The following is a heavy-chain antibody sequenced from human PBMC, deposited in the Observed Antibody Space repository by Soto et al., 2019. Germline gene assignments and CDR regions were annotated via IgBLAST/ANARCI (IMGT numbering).Heavy chain of an antibody. CDR2: INAGNGNT. CDR3: ARDYCSSTSCYVSWFDP. J-gene: IGHJ5*02. Sequence: ASVKVSCKASGYTFTSYAMHWVRQAPGQRLEWMGWINAGNGNTKYSQKFQGRVTITRDTSAGTAYMELSSLRSEDTAVYYCARDYCSSTSCYVSWFDPWGQGTLVTVSS. CDR1: GYTFTSYA. V-gene: IGHV1-3*01. D-gene: IGHD2-2*01.